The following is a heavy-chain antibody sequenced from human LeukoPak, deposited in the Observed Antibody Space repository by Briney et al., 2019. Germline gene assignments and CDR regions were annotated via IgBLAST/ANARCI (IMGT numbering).Heavy chain of an antibody. CDR2: INPNSGGT. Sequence: GASVKVSCKASGYTFTGYYMHWVRQAPGQGLEWMGWINPNSGGTNYAQKFQGRVTMTRDTSISTAYMELSRLRSEDTAVYYCARNSDVDTAMVNDAFDIWGQGTMVTVSS. V-gene: IGHV1-2*02. D-gene: IGHD5-18*01. CDR1: GYTFTGYY. J-gene: IGHJ3*02. CDR3: ARNSDVDTAMVNDAFDI.